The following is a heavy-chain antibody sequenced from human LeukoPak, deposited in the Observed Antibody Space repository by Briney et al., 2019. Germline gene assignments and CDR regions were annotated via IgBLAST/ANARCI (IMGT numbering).Heavy chain of an antibody. CDR1: GFTFSSYA. Sequence: PGGPLRLSCAASGFTFSSYAMSWVRQAPGKGLEWVSAISGSGGSTYYADSVKGRFTISRDNSKNTLYLQMNSLRAEDTAVYYCAKESPNNIVVVTAIPWFDPWGQGTLVTVSS. CDR2: ISGSGGST. J-gene: IGHJ5*02. D-gene: IGHD2-21*02. V-gene: IGHV3-23*01. CDR3: AKESPNNIVVVTAIPWFDP.